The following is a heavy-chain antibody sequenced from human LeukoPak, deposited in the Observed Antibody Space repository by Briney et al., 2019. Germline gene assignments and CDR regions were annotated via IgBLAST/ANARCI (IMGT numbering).Heavy chain of an antibody. CDR1: GYTFTGYY. D-gene: IGHD6-13*01. CDR2: INPNSGGT. CDR3: ARDPGYSSSWTYNWFDP. Sequence: ASVKVSCKASGYTFTGYYMHWVRQAPGQGLEWMGWINPNSGGTNYAQKFQGRVTMTRDTFISTAYMELRSLRSDDTAVYYCARDPGYSSSWTYNWFDPWGQGTLVTVSS. V-gene: IGHV1-2*02. J-gene: IGHJ5*02.